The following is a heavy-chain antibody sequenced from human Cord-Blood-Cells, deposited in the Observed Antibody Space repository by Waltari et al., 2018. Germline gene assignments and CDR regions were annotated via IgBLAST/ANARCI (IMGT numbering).Heavy chain of an antibody. CDR3: ARGRSGSSNWFDP. J-gene: IGHJ5*02. CDR2: MNHNSGNK. V-gene: IGHV1-8*03. CDR1: GYTFTSYD. Sequence: QVQLVQSGAEVKKPGASVKVSCKASGYTFTSYDINWVRQATGQVLECMGWMNHNSGNKGYAQKFQGRVTNTRNCFISAAYMELSSLRSEDTAVYYCARGRSGSSNWFDPWGQGTLVTVSS. D-gene: IGHD6-6*01.